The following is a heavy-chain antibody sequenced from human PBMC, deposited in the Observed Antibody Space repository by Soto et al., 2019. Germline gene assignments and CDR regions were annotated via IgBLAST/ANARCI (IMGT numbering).Heavy chain of an antibody. CDR1: GFTFSSYG. CDR2: ISYDGSNK. J-gene: IGHJ4*02. V-gene: IGHV3-30*18. CDR3: AKDISYTWNDACLDY. D-gene: IGHD1-1*01. Sequence: GGSLRLSCAASGFTFSSYGMHWVRQAPGKGLEWVAVISYDGSNKYYADSVKGRFTISRDNSKNTLYLQMNSLRAEDTAVYYCAKDISYTWNDACLDYWGQGTLVTVSS.